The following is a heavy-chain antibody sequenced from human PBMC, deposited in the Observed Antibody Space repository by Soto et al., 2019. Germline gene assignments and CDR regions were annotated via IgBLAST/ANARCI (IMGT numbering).Heavy chain of an antibody. CDR1: GYTFTSYA. V-gene: IGHV1-3*01. CDR2: INAGNGNT. D-gene: IGHD3-9*01. Sequence: ASVKVSCKASGYTFTSYAMHWVRQAPGQRLEWMGWINAGNGNTKYSQKFQGRVTITRDTSASTAYMELSSLRSEDTAVYYCAREPYYDILTGYYTRPYYYYGMDVWGQETTVTVSS. CDR3: AREPYYDILTGYYTRPYYYYGMDV. J-gene: IGHJ6*02.